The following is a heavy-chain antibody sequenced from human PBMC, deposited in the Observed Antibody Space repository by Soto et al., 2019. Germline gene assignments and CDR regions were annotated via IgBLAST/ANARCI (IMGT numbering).Heavy chain of an antibody. V-gene: IGHV5-51*01. CDR1: GYTFSIFF. J-gene: IGHJ4*02. D-gene: IGHD6-13*01. CDR2: IYPGDHET. Sequence: GESLNVSCHSSGYTFSIFFIGWVRQLPGKGLEWLGIIYPGDHETRFSPSFHGKVTISADRSINTAYLQWNSLEASDTAFYFCARSPRSSPYFDYWGQGALVNVSS. CDR3: ARSPRSSPYFDY.